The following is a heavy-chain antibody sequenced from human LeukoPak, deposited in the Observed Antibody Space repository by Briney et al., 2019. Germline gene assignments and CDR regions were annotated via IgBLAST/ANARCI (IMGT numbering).Heavy chain of an antibody. Sequence: PGGSLRLSCAASGFTFSSYSMNWVRQAPGKGLEWVSSISSSSSYIYYADSVKGRFTISRDNAKNSLYLQINSLRAEDTAVYYCASEGTVTPFDYWGQGTLVTVSS. V-gene: IGHV3-21*01. CDR3: ASEGTVTPFDY. CDR2: ISSSSSYI. J-gene: IGHJ4*02. D-gene: IGHD4-11*01. CDR1: GFTFSSYS.